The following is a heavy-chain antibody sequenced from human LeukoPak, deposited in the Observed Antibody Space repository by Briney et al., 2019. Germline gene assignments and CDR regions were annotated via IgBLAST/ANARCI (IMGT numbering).Heavy chain of an antibody. CDR3: AREEGYYDILTGSSYYYYGMDV. CDR2: SYYSGST. D-gene: IGHD3-9*01. CDR1: GGSISNYY. J-gene: IGHJ6*02. Sequence: PSETLSLTCTGSGGSISNYYWSWIRQPPGRGLEWIGYSYYSGSTNYNPSLKSRVTISVDTSKNQSSLKLSSVTAADTAIYYCAREEGYYDILTGSSYYYYGMDVWGQGTTVTVSS. V-gene: IGHV4-59*01.